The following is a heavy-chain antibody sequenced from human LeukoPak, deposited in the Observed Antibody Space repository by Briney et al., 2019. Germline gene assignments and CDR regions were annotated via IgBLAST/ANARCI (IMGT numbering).Heavy chain of an antibody. CDR1: GFTVSSNY. Sequence: GSLRLSCAASGFTVSSNYMSWIRQPPGKGLEWIGSIYYSGSTYYNPSLKSRVTISVDTSKNQFSLKLSSVTAADTAVYYCARPFLGVAGTVWFDPWGQGTLVTVSS. V-gene: IGHV4-39*01. CDR2: IYYSGST. J-gene: IGHJ5*02. D-gene: IGHD6-19*01. CDR3: ARPFLGVAGTVWFDP.